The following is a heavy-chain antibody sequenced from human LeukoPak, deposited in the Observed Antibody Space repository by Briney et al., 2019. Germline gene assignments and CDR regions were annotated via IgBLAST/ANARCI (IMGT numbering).Heavy chain of an antibody. CDR2: ISGSGGST. J-gene: IGHJ4*02. V-gene: IGHV3-23*01. CDR3: AKDRSSGWYEIYYFDY. Sequence: GESLKISCAASGFTFSSYAMSWVRQAPGKGLEWVSAISGSGGSTYYADSVKGRFTISRDNSKNTLYLQMNSLRAEDTAVYYCAKDRSSGWYEIYYFDYWGQGTLVTVPS. D-gene: IGHD6-19*01. CDR1: GFTFSSYA.